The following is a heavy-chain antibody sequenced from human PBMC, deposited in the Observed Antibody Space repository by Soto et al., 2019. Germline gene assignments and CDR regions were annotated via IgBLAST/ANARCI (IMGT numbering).Heavy chain of an antibody. Sequence: QVQLVQSGAEMKKPGSSVKVSCKASGGTFNSYGISWVRQAPGQGLEWMGGIIPVLRTANYAQKFQGRVTITADESTSTAYMELSSLRAEDTAVYYCARDGNGVAFTVFYYVDYWGQGTLVTVSS. CDR1: GGTFNSYG. V-gene: IGHV1-69*01. CDR3: ARDGNGVAFTVFYYVDY. CDR2: IIPVLRTA. J-gene: IGHJ4*02. D-gene: IGHD3-3*01.